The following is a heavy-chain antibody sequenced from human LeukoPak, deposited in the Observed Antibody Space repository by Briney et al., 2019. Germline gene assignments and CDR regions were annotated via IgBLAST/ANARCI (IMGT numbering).Heavy chain of an antibody. J-gene: IGHJ4*02. CDR1: GFTFSSYW. CDR2: IKQDGSEK. CDR3: AKDELYSSGWYVPQDY. Sequence: GGSLRLSCAASGFTFSSYWMSWVRQAPGKGLEWVANIKQDGSEKYYVDSVKGRFTISRDNAKNSLYLQMNSLRAEDTAVYYCAKDELYSSGWYVPQDYWGQGTLVTVSS. D-gene: IGHD6-19*01. V-gene: IGHV3-7*01.